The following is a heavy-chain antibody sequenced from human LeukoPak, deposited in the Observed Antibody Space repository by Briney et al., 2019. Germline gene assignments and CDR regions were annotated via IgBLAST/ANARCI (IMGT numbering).Heavy chain of an antibody. Sequence: SETLSLTCTVSGGSISSGGYYWSWIRQHPGKGLEWIGYIYYSGSTYYNPSLKSRVTISVDTSKNQFSLKLSSVTAADTAVYYCARVNYGDYPSEIDYWGQGTLVTVSS. J-gene: IGHJ4*02. CDR1: GGSISSGGYY. V-gene: IGHV4-31*03. D-gene: IGHD4-17*01. CDR2: IYYSGST. CDR3: ARVNYGDYPSEIDY.